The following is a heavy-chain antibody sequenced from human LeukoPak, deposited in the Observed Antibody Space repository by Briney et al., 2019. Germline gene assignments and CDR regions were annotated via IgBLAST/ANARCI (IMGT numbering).Heavy chain of an antibody. J-gene: IGHJ4*02. D-gene: IGHD3-22*01. CDR3: ARHHSSGYY. CDR2: ISHSGST. CDR1: GFTFSSYS. V-gene: IGHV4-34*01. Sequence: GSLRLSCAASGFTFSSYSMNWVRQAPGKGLEWIGEISHSGSTNYNPSLKSRVTISLDTSKNQFSLKLTSVTAADTAVYYCARHHSSGYYWGQGTLVTVSS.